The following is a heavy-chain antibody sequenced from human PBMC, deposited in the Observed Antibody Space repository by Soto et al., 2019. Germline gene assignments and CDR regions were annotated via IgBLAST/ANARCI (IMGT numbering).Heavy chain of an antibody. CDR3: GRGIWQQLVGWFDP. D-gene: IGHD6-13*01. Sequence: SVKVSCTASGGTFSSYTIGWVRQAPGQGLEWMGRIIPILGIANYAQKFQGRVTITADKSTSTAYMELSSLRSEDTAVYYCGRGIWQQLVGWFDPWGQGTLVTVSS. J-gene: IGHJ5*02. CDR1: GGTFSSYT. V-gene: IGHV1-69*02. CDR2: IIPILGIA.